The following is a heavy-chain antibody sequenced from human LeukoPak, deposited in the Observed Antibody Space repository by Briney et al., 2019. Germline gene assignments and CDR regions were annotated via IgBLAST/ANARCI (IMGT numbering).Heavy chain of an antibody. J-gene: IGHJ6*02. CDR2: ISWNSGSI. CDR1: GFTFDDYA. V-gene: IGHV3-9*01. D-gene: IGHD3-3*01. CDR3: AKDYDFWSGPVPVYGMDV. Sequence: PGRSLRLSCAASGFTFDDYAMHWVRQAPGKGMEWVSGISWNSGSIGYADSVKGRFTISRDSAKNSLYPQMNSLRAEDTALYYCAKDYDFWSGPVPVYGMDVWGQGTTVTVSS.